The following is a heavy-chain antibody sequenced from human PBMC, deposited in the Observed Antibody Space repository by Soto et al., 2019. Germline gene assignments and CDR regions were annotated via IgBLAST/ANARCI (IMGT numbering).Heavy chain of an antibody. CDR3: AGHVGRNTYGSWCDP. D-gene: IGHD5-18*01. CDR2: IYCSVSA. V-gene: IGHV4-39*01. J-gene: IGHJ5*02. Sequence: PSETLSLTCPVSAGSISSRSYYWGWIRQPPSKGLAWTRSIYCSVSAYSNSSHKRRGTITVPTSKHQCTLKLHSVTAAYTAVYSCAGHVGRNTYGSWCDPWGQGTMVTVSS. CDR1: AGSISSRSYY.